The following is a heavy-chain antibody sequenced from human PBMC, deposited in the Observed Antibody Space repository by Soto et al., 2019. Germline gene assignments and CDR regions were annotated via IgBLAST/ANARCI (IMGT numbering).Heavy chain of an antibody. J-gene: IGHJ3*02. CDR3: ARGGYDFWSGYYKTRAFDI. CDR1: GGSFSGYY. Sequence: QVQLQQWGAGLLKPSETLSLTCAVYGGSFSGYYWSWIRQPPGKGLEWIGEINHSGSTNYNPSLQSRVNISVATYKNQFSLTLSSVNAAEKAVYYCARGGYDFWSGYYKTRAFDIWGQGTMVTVSS. V-gene: IGHV4-34*01. CDR2: INHSGST. D-gene: IGHD3-3*01.